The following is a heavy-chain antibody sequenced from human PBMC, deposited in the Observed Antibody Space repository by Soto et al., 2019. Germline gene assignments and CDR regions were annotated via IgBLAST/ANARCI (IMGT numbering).Heavy chain of an antibody. D-gene: IGHD2-15*01. Sequence: GGSLRLSCAASGFTFSSYSMNWVRQAPGKGLEWVSSISSSSSYIYYADSVKGRFTISRDNAKNSLYLQMNSLRAEDTAEYYCAREMMDYCSGGSCYYYYYMDVWGKGTTVTVSS. V-gene: IGHV3-21*01. CDR2: ISSSSSYI. CDR3: AREMMDYCSGGSCYYYYYMDV. J-gene: IGHJ6*03. CDR1: GFTFSSYS.